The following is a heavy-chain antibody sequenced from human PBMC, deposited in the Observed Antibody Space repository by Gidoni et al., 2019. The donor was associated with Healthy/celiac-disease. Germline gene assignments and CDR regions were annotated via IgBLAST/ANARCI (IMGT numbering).Heavy chain of an antibody. CDR3: AKANDFWSGGFDY. J-gene: IGHJ4*02. D-gene: IGHD3-3*01. CDR1: GFTFSSYA. CDR2: ISGSGGST. V-gene: IGHV3-23*01. Sequence: EVQLLESGGGWVQPGGALRLSCAAPGFTFSSYAMSWVRQAPGKGLEWVSAISGSGGSTYYADSVKGRFTISRDNSKNTLYLQMNSLRAEDTAVYYCAKANDFWSGGFDYWGQGTLVTVSS.